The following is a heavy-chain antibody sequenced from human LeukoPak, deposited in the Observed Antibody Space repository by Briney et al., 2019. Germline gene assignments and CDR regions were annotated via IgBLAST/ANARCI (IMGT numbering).Heavy chain of an antibody. V-gene: IGHV4-59*12. D-gene: IGHD3-3*01. CDR2: IYYSGST. CDR1: GGSISSYY. CDR3: AREWRITIFGVAQRYFDY. Sequence: SETLSLTCTVSGGSISSYYWSWIRQLPGKGLEWIGYIYYSGSTNYNPSLKSRVTISVDTSKNQFSLKLSSVTAADTAVYYCAREWRITIFGVAQRYFDYWGQGTLVTVSS. J-gene: IGHJ4*02.